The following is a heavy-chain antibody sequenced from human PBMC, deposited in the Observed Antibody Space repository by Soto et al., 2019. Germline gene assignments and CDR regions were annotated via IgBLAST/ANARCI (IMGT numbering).Heavy chain of an antibody. V-gene: IGHV1-69*13. CDR1: GGTFSSYA. D-gene: IGHD3-22*01. J-gene: IGHJ4*02. Sequence: GASVKVSCKASGGTFSSYAISWVRQAPGQGLEWMGGIIPIFGTANYARKFQGRVTITADESTSTAYMELSSLRSEDTAVYYCAREGEESYDSSGYYCFYWGQGTLVTVSS. CDR2: IIPIFGTA. CDR3: AREGEESYDSSGYYCFY.